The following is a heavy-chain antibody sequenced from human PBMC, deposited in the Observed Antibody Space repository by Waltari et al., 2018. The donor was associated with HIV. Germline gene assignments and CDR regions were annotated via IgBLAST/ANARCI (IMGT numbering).Heavy chain of an antibody. J-gene: IGHJ4*02. CDR1: GYNFATFD. V-gene: IGHV1-8*01. D-gene: IGHD3-3*01. CDR2: MSINNGNA. CDR3: VTSRPGAVFGDF. Sequence: QAQLVQSGAEVRKHGASVKVSCKASGYNFATFDINWVRRAPGQGLEWMGWMSINNGNAGYGQRFKGRVTLTRDTSIDTAYMELHSLTPQDTAVYYCVTSRPGAVFGDFWGQGTPVMVSS.